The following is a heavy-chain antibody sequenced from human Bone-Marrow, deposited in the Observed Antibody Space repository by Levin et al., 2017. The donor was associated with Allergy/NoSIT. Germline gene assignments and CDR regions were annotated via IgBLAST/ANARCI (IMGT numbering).Heavy chain of an antibody. Sequence: GESLKISCKTSGFSLNDYYMHWVRQAPGQGLEWMGRVNPNTGAKNAQKFQGRITMTWDTSISTLYMDLRNLRFDDTAIYYCARGSVYDFRVFDVWGQGTLITVSS. D-gene: IGHD5/OR15-5a*01. CDR2: VNPNTGA. V-gene: IGHV1-2*06. CDR3: ARGSVYDFRVFDV. J-gene: IGHJ3*01. CDR1: GFSLNDYY.